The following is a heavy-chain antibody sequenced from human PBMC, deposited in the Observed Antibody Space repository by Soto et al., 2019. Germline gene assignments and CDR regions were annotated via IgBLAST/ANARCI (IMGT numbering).Heavy chain of an antibody. D-gene: IGHD3-16*01. CDR3: ARAHPYPDLGDYFDY. CDR2: IWYDGSNK. V-gene: IGHV3-33*01. CDR1: GFTFSSYG. J-gene: IGHJ4*02. Sequence: GGSLRLSCAASGFTFSSYGMHWVRQAPGKGLEWVAVIWYDGSNKYYADSVKGRFTISRDNSKNTLYLQMNSLESEDTAVYYCARAHPYPDLGDYFDYWGQGTLVTVSS.